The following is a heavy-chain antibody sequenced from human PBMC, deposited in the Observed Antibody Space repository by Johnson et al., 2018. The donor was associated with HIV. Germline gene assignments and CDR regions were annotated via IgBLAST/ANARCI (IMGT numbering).Heavy chain of an antibody. CDR1: GFTFSSYA. Sequence: EQLVESGGGVIQPGRSLRLSCAASGFTFSSYAMHWVRQAPGKGLEWVSAISGSGGSTYYADSVKGRFTISRDNSKNTLYLQMNSLRAEDTAVYYCAKDLDNVTYDIWGQGTMVTVSS. V-gene: IGHV3-23*04. CDR3: AKDLDNVTYDI. J-gene: IGHJ3*02. D-gene: IGHD3-16*01. CDR2: ISGSGGST.